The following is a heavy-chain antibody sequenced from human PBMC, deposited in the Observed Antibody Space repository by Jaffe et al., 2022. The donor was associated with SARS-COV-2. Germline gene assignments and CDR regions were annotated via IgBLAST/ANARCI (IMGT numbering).Heavy chain of an antibody. V-gene: IGHV4-31*03. J-gene: IGHJ3*02. CDR1: GGSISSGGYY. D-gene: IGHD4-17*01. Sequence: QVQLQESGPGLVKPSQTLSLTCTVSGGSISSGGYYWSWIRQHPGKGLEWIGYIYYSGRTYYNASLKSRVTISVDTSKNQFSLKLSSVTAADTAVYYCARPHTYGDNSLGHAFDIWGQGTMVTVSS. CDR3: ARPHTYGDNSLGHAFDI. CDR2: IYYSGRT.